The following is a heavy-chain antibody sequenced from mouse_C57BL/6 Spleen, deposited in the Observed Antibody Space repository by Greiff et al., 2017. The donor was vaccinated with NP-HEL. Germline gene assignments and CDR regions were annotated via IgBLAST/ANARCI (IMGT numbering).Heavy chain of an antibody. V-gene: IGHV1-81*01. CDR1: GYTFTSYG. J-gene: IGHJ2*01. CDR2: IYPRSGNT. D-gene: IGHD2-5*01. Sequence: VQLQESGAELARPGASVKLSCKASGYTFTSYGISWVKQRTGQGLEWIGEIYPRSGNTYYNEKFKGKATLTADKSSSTAYMELRSLTSEDSAVYFCARSGVYSKSPENFDYWGQGTTLTVSS. CDR3: ARSGVYSKSPENFDY.